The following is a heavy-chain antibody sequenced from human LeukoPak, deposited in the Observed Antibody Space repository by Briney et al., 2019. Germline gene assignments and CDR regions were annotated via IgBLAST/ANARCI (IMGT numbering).Heavy chain of an antibody. CDR3: ATYRQVLLPFES. Sequence: PGGSLRLSCAASGFTFSSYGMSWVRQPPGKGLEWVSSIFPSGGEIHYADSVRGRITISRDNSKSTLSLQMNSLRVEDTAIYYCATYRQVLLPFESWGQGTLVTVSS. CDR2: IFPSGGEI. V-gene: IGHV3-23*01. J-gene: IGHJ4*02. CDR1: GFTFSSYG. D-gene: IGHD5-18*01.